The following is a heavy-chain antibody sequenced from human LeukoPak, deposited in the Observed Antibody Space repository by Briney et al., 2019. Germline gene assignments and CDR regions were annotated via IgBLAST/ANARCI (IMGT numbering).Heavy chain of an antibody. V-gene: IGHV3-21*01. CDR1: RFTFSSYS. CDR3: AIQSNVGLFDY. CDR2: ISSSSSYI. J-gene: IGHJ4*02. Sequence: GGSLRLSCAASRFTFSSYSMNWVRQAPGKGLEWVSSISSSSSYIYYADSVKGRFTISRDNAKNSLYLQMNSLRAEDTAVYYCAIQSNVGLFDYWGQGTLVTVSS. D-gene: IGHD3-10*01.